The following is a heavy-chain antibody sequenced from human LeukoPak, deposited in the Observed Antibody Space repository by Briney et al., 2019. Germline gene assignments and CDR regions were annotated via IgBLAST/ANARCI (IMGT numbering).Heavy chain of an antibody. CDR3: AREIAKAFDI. CDR1: GGSISSYY. J-gene: IGHJ3*02. CDR2: IYYSGST. V-gene: IGHV4-59*01. Sequence: PSETLSLTCTVSGGSISSYYWSWIRQPPGKGLEWIGYIYYSGSTNYNPSLKSRVTISVDTSKNQFSLKLSSMTAADTAVYYCAREIAKAFDIWGQGTMVTVSS. D-gene: IGHD6-13*01.